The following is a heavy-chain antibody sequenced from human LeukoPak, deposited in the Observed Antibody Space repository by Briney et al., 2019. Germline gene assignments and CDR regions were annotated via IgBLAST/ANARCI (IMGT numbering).Heavy chain of an antibody. CDR2: IYPSGST. V-gene: IGHV4-61*02. J-gene: IGHJ4*02. CDR1: GASLSSGSYY. Sequence: SETLSLTCTVSGASLSSGSYYWSWIRQPAGKGLEWIGRIYPSGSTDYNPSLKSRVTISIDTSKNQFSLKLTSVTPADAAVYYCARTAKYYYGSETYYFFDYWGQGTLVTVSS. D-gene: IGHD3-10*01. CDR3: ARTAKYYYGSETYYFFDY.